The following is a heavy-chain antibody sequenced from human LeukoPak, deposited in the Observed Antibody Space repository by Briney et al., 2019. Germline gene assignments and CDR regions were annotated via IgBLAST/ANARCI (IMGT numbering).Heavy chain of an antibody. CDR3: ARRIGGYYGSGSYYPFDY. V-gene: IGHV4-39*01. D-gene: IGHD3-10*01. Sequence: SETLSLTCTVSGGSISSSSYYWGWIRQPPGKGLEWIGSIYYSGSTYYNPSLKSRVTISVDTSKNQFSLKLSSVTAADTAVYYCARRIGGYYGSGSYYPFDYWGQGTLVTVSS. J-gene: IGHJ4*02. CDR1: GGSISSSSYY. CDR2: IYYSGST.